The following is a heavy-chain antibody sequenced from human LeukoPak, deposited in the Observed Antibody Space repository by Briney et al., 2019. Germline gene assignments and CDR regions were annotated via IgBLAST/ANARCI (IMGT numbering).Heavy chain of an antibody. CDR1: GGTFSSYA. Sequence: GSSVKVSCKASGGTFSSYAISWVRQAPGQGLEWMGRIIPILGIANYAQKFQGRVTITADKSTSTAYMELSSLRSEDTAVYYCASGRDGYNFVDYWGQGTLVTVSS. CDR3: ASGRDGYNFVDY. D-gene: IGHD5-24*01. J-gene: IGHJ4*02. CDR2: IIPILGIA. V-gene: IGHV1-69*04.